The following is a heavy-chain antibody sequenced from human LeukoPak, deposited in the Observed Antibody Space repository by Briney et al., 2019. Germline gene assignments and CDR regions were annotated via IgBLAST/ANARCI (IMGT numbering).Heavy chain of an antibody. V-gene: IGHV4-34*01. CDR2: INHSGIT. J-gene: IGHJ6*02. Sequence: SETLPLTCAVYGGSFSGYYWTWIRQPPGKGLEWIGEINHSGITNYNPSLKSRVTISVDTSKNQFSPKLSSVTAADTAVFYCARTKYGSGRQLDVWGQGTTVTVSS. CDR3: ARTKYGSGRQLDV. CDR1: GGSFSGYY. D-gene: IGHD3-10*01.